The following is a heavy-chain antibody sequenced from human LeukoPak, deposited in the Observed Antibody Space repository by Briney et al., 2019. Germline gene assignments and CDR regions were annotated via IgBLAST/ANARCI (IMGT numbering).Heavy chain of an antibody. Sequence: PSETLSLTCTVSGGSISSSSYYWGWIRQPPGKGLEWIESIYYSGSTYYNPSLKSRVTISVDTSKNQFSLKLSSVTAADTAVYYCARHEYSSSDTYFDYWGQGTLVTVSS. D-gene: IGHD6-6*01. CDR2: IYYSGST. CDR1: GGSISSSSYY. J-gene: IGHJ4*02. V-gene: IGHV4-39*01. CDR3: ARHEYSSSDTYFDY.